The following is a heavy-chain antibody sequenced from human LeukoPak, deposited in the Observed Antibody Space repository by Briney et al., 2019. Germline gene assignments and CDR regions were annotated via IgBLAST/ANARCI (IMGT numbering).Heavy chain of an antibody. Sequence: PSETLSLTCAVSGGSIRSTSYYSAWIRQPPGKGLEWIGSIYYSGSTYYNPSLKSRVTISVDTSKNQFSLKLSSVTAADTAVYYCASQRDYVFDIWGQGTMVTSSS. J-gene: IGHJ3*02. CDR2: IYYSGST. V-gene: IGHV4-39*01. D-gene: IGHD3/OR15-3a*01. CDR1: GGSIRSTSYY. CDR3: ASQRDYVFDI.